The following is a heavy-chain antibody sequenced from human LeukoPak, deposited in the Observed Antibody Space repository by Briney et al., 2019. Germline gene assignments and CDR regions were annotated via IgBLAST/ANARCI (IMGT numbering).Heavy chain of an antibody. D-gene: IGHD2-2*01. Sequence: GGSLRLSCAASGFTFSSYAMSWVRQAPGKGLEWVSAISGSGGDTYYADSVKGRFTISRDNSKSTLYLQMNSLRAEDTAVYYCAKEGYCSSTSCYERFDYWGQGTLVTVSS. J-gene: IGHJ4*02. CDR1: GFTFSSYA. CDR2: ISGSGGDT. CDR3: AKEGYCSSTSCYERFDY. V-gene: IGHV3-23*01.